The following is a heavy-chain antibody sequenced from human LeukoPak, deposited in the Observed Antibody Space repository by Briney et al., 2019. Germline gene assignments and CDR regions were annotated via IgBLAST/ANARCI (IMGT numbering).Heavy chain of an antibody. CDR3: ARVGYDSSGYPDAFDI. J-gene: IGHJ3*02. V-gene: IGHV3-66*01. CDR2: IYSGGST. CDR1: GFTVHSNY. Sequence: GGSLRLSCAASGFTVHSNYMSWVRQAPGKGLEWVSVIYSGGSTYYADSVKGRFTISRDNSKNTLYLQMNSLRAEDTAVYYCARVGYDSSGYPDAFDIWGQGTMVTVSS. D-gene: IGHD3-22*01.